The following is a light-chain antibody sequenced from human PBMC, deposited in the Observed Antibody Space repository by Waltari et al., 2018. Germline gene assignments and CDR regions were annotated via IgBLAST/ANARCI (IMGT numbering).Light chain of an antibody. Sequence: ELLMTQSPATLSVSPGERATLSCRASQSLGNNLAWYQQRPGQAPRLLIYGASTRATDIPARFSGSGSGTEFTLSISSLQSEDFAVYYCQQYNYWPGFTFGPGTKVDI. V-gene: IGKV3-15*01. CDR3: QQYNYWPGFT. CDR2: GAS. CDR1: QSLGNN. J-gene: IGKJ3*01.